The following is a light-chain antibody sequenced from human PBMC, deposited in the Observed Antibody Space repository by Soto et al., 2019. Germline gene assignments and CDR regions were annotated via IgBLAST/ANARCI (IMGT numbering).Light chain of an antibody. V-gene: IGKV1-27*01. CDR1: QGISNY. CDR3: QDHQT. J-gene: IGKJ1*01. Sequence: DIQMTQSPSSLSASVGDRVTITCRASQGISNYVAWYQQKPGKVPKLLIYAASTLQSGVPSRFSGSASCTDFTLTISSLQTDDFANDYSQDHQTFGQGTKVEIK. CDR2: AAS.